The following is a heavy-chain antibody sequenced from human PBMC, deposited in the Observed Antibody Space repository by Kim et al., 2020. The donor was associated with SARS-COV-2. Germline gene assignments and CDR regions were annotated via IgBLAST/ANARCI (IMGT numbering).Heavy chain of an antibody. J-gene: IGHJ6*02. CDR3: TTAWVRYFDWLSMRYYGMDV. V-gene: IGHV3-15*01. CDR1: GFTFSNAW. Sequence: GGSLRLSCAASGFTFSNAWMSWVRQAPGKGLEWVGRIKSKTDGGTTDYAAPVKGRFTISRDDSKNTLYLQMNSLKTEDTAVYYCTTAWVRYFDWLSMRYYGMDVWGQGTPVTVSS. CDR2: IKSKTDGGTT. D-gene: IGHD3-9*01.